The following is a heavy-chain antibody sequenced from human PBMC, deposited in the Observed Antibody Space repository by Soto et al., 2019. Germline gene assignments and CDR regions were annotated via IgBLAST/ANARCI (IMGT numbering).Heavy chain of an antibody. D-gene: IGHD2-15*01. J-gene: IGHJ4*02. V-gene: IGHV3-23*01. Sequence: EVQLFESGGGLVQPGGSLRLSCAASGFTFNDFAMSWVRQAPGKGLEWVSTISGRGGTTYYADSVKGRFTISRDNSKNXLYPQMNSLRAEDTVVFYCAKDQCTGGTCYFTFNSWGQGTLVTVSS. CDR3: AKDQCTGGTCYFTFNS. CDR1: GFTFNDFA. CDR2: ISGRGGTT.